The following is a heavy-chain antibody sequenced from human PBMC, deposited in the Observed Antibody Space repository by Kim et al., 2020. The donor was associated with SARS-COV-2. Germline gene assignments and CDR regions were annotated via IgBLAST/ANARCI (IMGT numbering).Heavy chain of an antibody. V-gene: IGHV1-24*01. CDR2: GET. D-gene: IGHD3-10*01. J-gene: IGHJ4*02. CDR3: ATDGLWGDY. Sequence: GETIYAQKFQGRVTMTEDTSTDTAYMELSSLRSEDTAVYYCATDGLWGDYWGQGTLVTVSS.